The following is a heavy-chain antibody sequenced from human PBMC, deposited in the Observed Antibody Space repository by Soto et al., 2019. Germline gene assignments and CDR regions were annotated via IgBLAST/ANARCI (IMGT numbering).Heavy chain of an antibody. J-gene: IGHJ6*02. CDR3: ARGGYYVSSGSRNYNYNGMDA. Sequence: QVQLVQSGTEVKKPGASVKVSCKASGYTFNSYGISWVRQAPGQGLEWMGWISPYDDNTNYAQNLQSRVTMTTDTSTRTAIMALMRLKSGDTAVYSCARGGYYVSSGSRNYNYNGMDAWGHGTTVTVS. D-gene: IGHD3-22*01. CDR1: GYTFNSYG. CDR2: ISPYDDNT. V-gene: IGHV1-18*01.